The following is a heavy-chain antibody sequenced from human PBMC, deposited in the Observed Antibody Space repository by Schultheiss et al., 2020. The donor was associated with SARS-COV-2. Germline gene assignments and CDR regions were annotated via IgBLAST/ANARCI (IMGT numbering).Heavy chain of an antibody. CDR3: ARKDRNAAGYGFDY. CDR2: LNASGGYP. J-gene: IGHJ4*02. Sequence: GGSLRLSCAASGFTFSDYYMSWIRQAPGKGLEWVSDLNASGGYPNYADSVKGRFTISRDNPKNTLYLQMDSLGAGDTAIYYCARKDRNAAGYGFDYWGQGTLVTVSS. CDR1: GFTFSDYY. D-gene: IGHD5-12*01. V-gene: IGHV3-11*03.